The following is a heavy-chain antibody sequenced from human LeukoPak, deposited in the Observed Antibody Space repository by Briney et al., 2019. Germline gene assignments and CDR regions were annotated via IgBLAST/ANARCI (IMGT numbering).Heavy chain of an antibody. CDR3: ARGSIVGATFDYFDY. J-gene: IGHJ4*02. D-gene: IGHD1-26*01. V-gene: IGHV3-48*04. CDR1: GFTFSSYS. Sequence: GGSLRLSCAASGFTFSSYSMSWVRQAPGKGLEWVSYISSSGSTIYYADSVKGRFTISRDNAKNSLYLQMNSLRADDTAVYYCARGSIVGATFDYFDYWGQGTLVTVSS. CDR2: ISSSGSTI.